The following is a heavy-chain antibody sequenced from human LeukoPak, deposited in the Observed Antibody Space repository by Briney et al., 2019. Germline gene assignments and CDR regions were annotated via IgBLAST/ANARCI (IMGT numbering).Heavy chain of an antibody. CDR3: AKDWEVFDY. J-gene: IGHJ4*02. V-gene: IGHV3-30*18. D-gene: IGHD1-26*01. Sequence: GGSLRLSCAASGFSFSSYGMHWVRQAPGKGLEWVAVISYDGSGKYYADSVKGRFTVSRDDSKNTLYLQMNSLRAEDTAVYYCAKDWEVFDYWGQGTLVTVSS. CDR1: GFSFSSYG. CDR2: ISYDGSGK.